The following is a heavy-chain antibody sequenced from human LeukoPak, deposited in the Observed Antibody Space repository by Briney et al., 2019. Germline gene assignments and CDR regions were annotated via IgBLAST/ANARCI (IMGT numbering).Heavy chain of an antibody. D-gene: IGHD2-21*01. Sequence: PSETLSLTCTVSGGSISSYYWSWIRQPPGKGLEWIGYIYYSGRTKYNPSLKSRVTISVDTSKNQFSLRVSSVTAADTAVYYCARHLNNCGDDCYIFDYWGQGTLVTVSS. V-gene: IGHV4-59*08. CDR1: GGSISSYY. CDR3: ARHLNNCGDDCYIFDY. CDR2: IYYSGRT. J-gene: IGHJ4*02.